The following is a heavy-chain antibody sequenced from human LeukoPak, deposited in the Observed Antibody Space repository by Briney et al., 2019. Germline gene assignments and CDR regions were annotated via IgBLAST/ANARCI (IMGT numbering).Heavy chain of an antibody. J-gene: IGHJ4*02. CDR1: GGSISSYY. D-gene: IGHD5-18*01. Sequence: SKTLSLTCTVSGGSISSYYWSWIRQPPGKGLEWIGYIYYSGSTNYNPSLKSRVTISVDTSKNQFSLKLSSVTAADTAVYYCARGRDTAMDWGQGTLVTVSS. V-gene: IGHV4-59*01. CDR2: IYYSGST. CDR3: ARGRDTAMD.